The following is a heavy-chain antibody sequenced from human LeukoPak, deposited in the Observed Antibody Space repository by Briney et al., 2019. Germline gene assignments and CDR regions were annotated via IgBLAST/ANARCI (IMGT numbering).Heavy chain of an antibody. J-gene: IGHJ4*02. CDR1: GFIFSTYG. Sequence: GRSLRLSCAASGFIFSTYGIHWVRQAPGKGREWVAVISYDGGTKLYADSVKGRFTISRDNSKNTLYLQTNTLRDEDTAVYYCAKASSNYFYYFEYWGQGTLVTVSS. V-gene: IGHV3-30*18. D-gene: IGHD2/OR15-2a*01. CDR2: ISYDGGTK. CDR3: AKASSNYFYYFEY.